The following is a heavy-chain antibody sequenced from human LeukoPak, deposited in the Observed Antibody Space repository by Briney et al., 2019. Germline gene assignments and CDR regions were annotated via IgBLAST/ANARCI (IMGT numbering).Heavy chain of an antibody. Sequence: ASVKVSCKASGYTFTGYYMHWVRQAPGQGLEWMGWINPNSGGTNYAQKFQSRVTMTRDTTISTAYMELSRLRSDDTAVYYCARDIVLYRLPMDVWGKGTTVTVSS. CDR3: ARDIVLYRLPMDV. CDR1: GYTFTGYY. D-gene: IGHD2-8*01. V-gene: IGHV1-2*02. J-gene: IGHJ6*03. CDR2: INPNSGGT.